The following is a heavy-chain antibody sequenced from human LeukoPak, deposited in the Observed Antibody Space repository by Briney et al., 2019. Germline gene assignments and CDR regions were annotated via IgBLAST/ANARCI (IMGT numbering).Heavy chain of an antibody. CDR3: ARVRNVFTYYSYYGMDV. D-gene: IGHD3-16*01. J-gene: IGHJ6*02. CDR2: INPNSGGT. CDR1: GYTFTGYY. Sequence: ASVKVSCKASGYTFTGYYMHWVRQAPGQGLEWMGRINPNSGGTNYAQKFQGRVTMTRDTSISTAYMELSRLRPDDTAVYYCARVRNVFTYYSYYGMDVWGQGPTVTVSS. V-gene: IGHV1-2*06.